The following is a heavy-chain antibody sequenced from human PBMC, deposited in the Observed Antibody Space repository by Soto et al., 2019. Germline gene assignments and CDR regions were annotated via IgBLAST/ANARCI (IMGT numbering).Heavy chain of an antibody. CDR1: GFSLSASGMR. CDR3: AKTGTDGSWFDP. CDR2: IDWDDDK. J-gene: IGHJ5*02. D-gene: IGHD1-1*01. V-gene: IGHV2-70*04. Sequence: SGPTLVNPTQTLALTCTFSGFSLSASGMRVSWIRQPPGKALEWLARIDWDDDKFYRTSLKSRLTISKDTSKNQVVLTMTNMDPVDTATYYCAKTGTDGSWFDPWGQGTLVTVSS.